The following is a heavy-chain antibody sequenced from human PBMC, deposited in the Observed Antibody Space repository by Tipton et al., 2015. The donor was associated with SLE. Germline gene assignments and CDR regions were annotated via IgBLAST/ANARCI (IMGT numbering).Heavy chain of an antibody. CDR1: GFTFGDYA. CDR2: IRSKAYGGTT. D-gene: IGHD3-3*01. V-gene: IGHV3-49*04. J-gene: IGHJ6*03. CDR3: VRSSYFDFWSGGVTDMGV. Sequence: RSLRLSCTASGFTFGDYAMSWVRQAPGKGLEWVGFIRSKAYGGTTEYAASVKGRFTISRDDSKSIAYLQMNSLKPEDTAVYYCVRSSYFDFWSGGVTDMGVWGKGTTVTVSS.